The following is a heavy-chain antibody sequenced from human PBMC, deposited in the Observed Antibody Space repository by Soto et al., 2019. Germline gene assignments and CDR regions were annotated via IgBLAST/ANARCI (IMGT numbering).Heavy chain of an antibody. CDR2: IYYNGDT. J-gene: IGHJ3*01. CDR1: GGSVSSGNYF. D-gene: IGHD1-20*01. Sequence: QLQLQESGPGLVKPAETLSLKSAVSGGSVSSGNYFWGWIRQPPGKGLEWIGNIYYNGDTYSSPSLKSRVTVSVDTAHNQFSLRLASVTAADSAVYYCARRLIDSWNQGHAFDFWGQGTLVTVSS. CDR3: ARRLIDSWNQGHAFDF. V-gene: IGHV4-39*01.